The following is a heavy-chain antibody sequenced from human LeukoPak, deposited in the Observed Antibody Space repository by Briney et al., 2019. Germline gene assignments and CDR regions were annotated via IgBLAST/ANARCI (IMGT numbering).Heavy chain of an antibody. V-gene: IGHV4-59*08. Sequence: SETLSLTCTVSGGSISSYYWSWLRQPPGKGLEWIAYIYYSGGANYNPSLKSRVTISVDTSKNQFSLKLTSVTAADTAVYYCARHGSYSSSPGFDYWGQGTLVTVSS. CDR2: IYYSGGA. CDR3: ARHGSYSSSPGFDY. J-gene: IGHJ4*02. CDR1: GGSISSYY. D-gene: IGHD6-6*01.